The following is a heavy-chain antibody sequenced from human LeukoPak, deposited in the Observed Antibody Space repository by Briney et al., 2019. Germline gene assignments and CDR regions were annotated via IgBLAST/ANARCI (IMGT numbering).Heavy chain of an antibody. D-gene: IGHD3-22*01. CDR2: IYYSGST. CDR3: ARVGTYYYDSSGYSDAFDI. Sequence: KPSETLSLTCTVSAGSISSNYWSWIRQPPGKGLEWIGYIYYSGSTTYNPSLNSRVTMSLDRSRTQFSLKLSSVAAADTAVYYCARVGTYYYDSSGYSDAFDIWGQGTMVTVSS. CDR1: AGSISSNY. V-gene: IGHV4-59*08. J-gene: IGHJ3*02.